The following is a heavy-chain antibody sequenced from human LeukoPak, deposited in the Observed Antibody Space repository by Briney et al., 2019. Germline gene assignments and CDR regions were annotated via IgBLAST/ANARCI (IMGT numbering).Heavy chain of an antibody. CDR1: GFTFSNYP. D-gene: IGHD2-15*01. V-gene: IGHV3-23*01. CDR2: IGGSDDT. J-gene: IGHJ4*02. Sequence: PGDSLRLSCVTSGFTFSNYPMTWVRQSPGKGLEWVSTIGGSDDTYYADSVQGRFTISRDTSKNTLYLQMHSLGAEDTAVYYCARSRIVDRHGYFDFWGQGTLVTASS. CDR3: ARSRIVDRHGYFDF.